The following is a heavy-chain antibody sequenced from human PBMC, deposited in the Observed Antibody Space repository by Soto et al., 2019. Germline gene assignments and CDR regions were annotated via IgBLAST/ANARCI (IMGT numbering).Heavy chain of an antibody. CDR1: GFTFSNYG. D-gene: IGHD3-22*01. J-gene: IGHJ4*02. V-gene: IGHV3-33*08. CDR2: VVYDGSKK. CDR3: ARDRGYRRYFDSSGFWADS. Sequence: QVQLVESGGGVAQPGRSLRLSCAASGFTFSNYGMDWVRQAPGKGLEGVAAVVYDGSKKYYADSVKGRFTVSRDNYKNTLFLEMNALRAEDTAVYYCARDRGYRRYFDSSGFWADSWGQGTLVTVSS.